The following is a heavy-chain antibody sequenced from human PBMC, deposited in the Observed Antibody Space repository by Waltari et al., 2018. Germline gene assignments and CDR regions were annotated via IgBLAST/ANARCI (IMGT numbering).Heavy chain of an antibody. D-gene: IGHD2-15*01. CDR2: IYYSGST. Sequence: QVQLQESGPGLVKPSETLSLTCPVPGGSISSYHWSWIRPPPGPGLEWIGYIYYSGSTNYNPSLKSRVTISVDTSKNQFSLKLSSVTAADTAVYYCARGTYCSGGSGYSGRWFDPWGQGTLVTVSS. J-gene: IGHJ5*02. V-gene: IGHV4-59*01. CDR1: GGSISSYH. CDR3: ARGTYCSGGSGYSGRWFDP.